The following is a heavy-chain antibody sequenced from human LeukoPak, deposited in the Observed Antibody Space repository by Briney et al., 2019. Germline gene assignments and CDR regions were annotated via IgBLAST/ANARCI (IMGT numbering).Heavy chain of an antibody. V-gene: IGHV5-51*01. CDR1: GYSFTSYW. J-gene: IGHJ4*02. CDR3: AASRHSGYKTFDY. Sequence: GESLKISCKGSGYSFTSYWIGWVRQMPGKGLEWMGIIHPGDSDTRYSPSFQGQVTISADKSISTAYLQWSSLKASDTAMYYCAASRHSGYKTFDYWGQGTLVTVSS. CDR2: IHPGDSDT. D-gene: IGHD5-12*01.